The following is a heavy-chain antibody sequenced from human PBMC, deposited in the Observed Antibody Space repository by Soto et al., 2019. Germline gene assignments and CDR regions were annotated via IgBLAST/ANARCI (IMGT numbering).Heavy chain of an antibody. J-gene: IGHJ5*02. CDR3: ARDFHPSKSYDLYAWFDP. V-gene: IGHV3-30*03. CDR1: GFTFSTYG. CDR2: IPSDGSNK. D-gene: IGHD3-16*01. Sequence: QVQLVESGGGVVQPGRSLRLSCAASGFTFSTYGMFWVRQPPGKGLEWVAAIPSDGSNKYYADSVKVRFNISRDNSKNTLLLQRDSPRTEDTAVYYWARDFHPSKSYDLYAWFDPWGQGTLVTVSS.